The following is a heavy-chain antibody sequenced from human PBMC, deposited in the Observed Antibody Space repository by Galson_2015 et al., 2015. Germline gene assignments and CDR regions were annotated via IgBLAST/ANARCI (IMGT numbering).Heavy chain of an antibody. V-gene: IGHV1-18*01. Sequence: SVKVSCKASGYTFTSYGISWVRQAPGQGLEWMGWISAYNGNTNYAQKLQGRVTMTTDTSTSTAYMELRSLRSDDTAVYYCARDKFDVVVPAAIEVDYYYGMDVWGQGTTVTVSS. CDR3: ARDKFDVVVPAAIEVDYYYGMDV. CDR1: GYTFTSYG. D-gene: IGHD2-2*01. CDR2: ISAYNGNT. J-gene: IGHJ6*02.